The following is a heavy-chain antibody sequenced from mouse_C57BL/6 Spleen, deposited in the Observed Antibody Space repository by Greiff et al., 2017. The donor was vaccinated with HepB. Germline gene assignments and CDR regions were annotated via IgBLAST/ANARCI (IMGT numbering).Heavy chain of an antibody. CDR2: INYDGSST. J-gene: IGHJ4*01. CDR1: GFTFSDYY. CDR3: ARGGVYYGYYYAMDY. Sequence: EVKLVESEGGLVQPGSSMKLSCTASGFTFSDYYMAWVRQVPEKGLEWVANINYDGSSTYYLDSLKSRFIISRDNAKNILYLQMSSLKSEDTATYYCARGGVYYGYYYAMDYWGQGTSVTVSS. V-gene: IGHV5-16*01. D-gene: IGHD2-2*01.